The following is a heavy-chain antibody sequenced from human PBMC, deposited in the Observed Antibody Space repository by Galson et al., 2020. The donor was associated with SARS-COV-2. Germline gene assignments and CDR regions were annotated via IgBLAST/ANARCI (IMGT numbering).Heavy chain of an antibody. CDR3: ARPFSTTLYYHYYMDV. D-gene: IGHD2-2*01. Sequence: NSGGSLRLSCVASGFTFNTFSMNWVRQAPGKGLEWISSISHTSNSIYYADSVKGRFTISRDNSKTSVYLQMDSLRAEDTAVYYCARPFSTTLYYHYYMDVWGEGTTVTVSS. CDR1: GFTFNTFS. J-gene: IGHJ6*03. CDR2: ISHTSNSI. V-gene: IGHV3-21*01.